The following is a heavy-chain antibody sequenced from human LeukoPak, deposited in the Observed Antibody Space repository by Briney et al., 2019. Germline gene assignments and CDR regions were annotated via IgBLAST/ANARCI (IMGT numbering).Heavy chain of an antibody. CDR1: GYTFTSYG. J-gene: IGHJ4*02. CDR3: ARDSCSSTSCSTDH. D-gene: IGHD2-2*01. CDR2: ISAYNGNT. V-gene: IGHV1-18*01. Sequence: ASVKVSCKASGYTFTSYGISWVRQAPGQGLEWMGWISAYNGNTNYAQKLQGRVTVTTDTSTSAAYMELRSLRSDDTAVYYCARDSCSSTSCSTDHWGQGTLVTVSS.